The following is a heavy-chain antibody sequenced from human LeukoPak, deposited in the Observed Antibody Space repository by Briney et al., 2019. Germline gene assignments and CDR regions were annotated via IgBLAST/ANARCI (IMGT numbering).Heavy chain of an antibody. Sequence: PGGSLRLSCVASGFTFSSYAMSWVRQAPGKGLEWVSSISSTGNTIYYADSVKGGFTISRDNAKNTLYLQMSSLKTEDTAVYYCARDRIAVAGTLWGQGTLVTVSS. D-gene: IGHD6-19*01. V-gene: IGHV3-48*03. CDR3: ARDRIAVAGTL. J-gene: IGHJ4*02. CDR1: GFTFSSYA. CDR2: ISSTGNTI.